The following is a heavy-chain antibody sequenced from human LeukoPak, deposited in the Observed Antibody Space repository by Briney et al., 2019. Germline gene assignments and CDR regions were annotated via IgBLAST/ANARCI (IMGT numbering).Heavy chain of an antibody. D-gene: IGHD3-16*01. V-gene: IGHV3-23*01. CDR2: INGAGDNT. J-gene: IGHJ4*02. CDR1: GYTFSSHG. CDR3: AKVSVCYGCYLDY. Sequence: GGSLRLSCAASGYTFSSHGLTWVRQAPGKGLEWVSTINGAGDNTYYAETVKGRFTISRDNSKNTLYLQMHSLRAEDTAIYYCAKVSVCYGCYLDYWGQEILVTVS.